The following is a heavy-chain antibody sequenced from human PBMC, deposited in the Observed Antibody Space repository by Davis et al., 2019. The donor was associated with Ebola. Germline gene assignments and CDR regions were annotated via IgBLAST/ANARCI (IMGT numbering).Heavy chain of an antibody. J-gene: IGHJ4*02. D-gene: IGHD3-22*01. CDR3: ARDHPNYYDSSGFDY. V-gene: IGHV3-23*01. CDR2: ISGSGGST. CDR1: GFAFSSYA. Sequence: GESLKISCAASGFAFSSYAMSWVRQAPGKGLKWVSAISGSGGSTYYADSVKGRFTISRDNAKNSLYLQMNSLRAEDTAVYYCARDHPNYYDSSGFDYWGQGTLVTVSS.